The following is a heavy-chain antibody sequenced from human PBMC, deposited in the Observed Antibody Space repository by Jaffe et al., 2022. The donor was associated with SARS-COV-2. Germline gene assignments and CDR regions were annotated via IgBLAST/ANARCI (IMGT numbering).Heavy chain of an antibody. V-gene: IGHV3-43*01. CDR1: GFTFDDYT. CDR2: ISWDGGST. J-gene: IGHJ3*02. D-gene: IGHD1-1*01. Sequence: EVQLVESGGVVVQPGGSLRLSCAASGFTFDDYTMHWVRQAPGKGLEWVSLISWDGGSTYYADSVKGRFTISRDNSKNSLYLQMNSLRTEDTALYYCARRGAYNWNDVGAFDIWGQGTMVTVSS. CDR3: ARRGAYNWNDVGAFDI.